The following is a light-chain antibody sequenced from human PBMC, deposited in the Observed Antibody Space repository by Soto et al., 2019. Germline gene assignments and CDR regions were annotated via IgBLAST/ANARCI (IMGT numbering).Light chain of an antibody. V-gene: IGLV2-11*01. CDR3: CSYAGTYTWV. Sequence: QSVLTQPRSVSGSPGQSVTISCTGTSSDVGGYDYVSWYQQHPGRAPKVIIYDVSKRPSGVPNRFSGSKSGNTASLTISGLQTEDEADYYCCSYAGTYTWVFGGGTKVTVL. CDR2: DVS. CDR1: SSDVGGYDY. J-gene: IGLJ3*02.